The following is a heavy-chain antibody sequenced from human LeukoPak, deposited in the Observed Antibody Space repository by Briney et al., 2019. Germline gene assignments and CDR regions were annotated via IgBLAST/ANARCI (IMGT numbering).Heavy chain of an antibody. V-gene: IGHV4-39*01. D-gene: IGHD4-11*01. Sequence: KPSETLSLTCTVSGGSISSSSYYWGWIRQPPGKGLEWIGSIYYSGSTYYNPSLKSRVTISVDTSKNQFSLKLSSVTAADTAVYYCARNSNSYHIFDYWGQGTLVTVSS. CDR2: IYYSGST. J-gene: IGHJ4*02. CDR3: ARNSNSYHIFDY. CDR1: GGSISSSSYY.